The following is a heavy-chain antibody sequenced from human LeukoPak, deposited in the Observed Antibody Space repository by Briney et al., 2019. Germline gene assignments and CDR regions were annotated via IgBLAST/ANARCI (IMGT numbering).Heavy chain of an antibody. V-gene: IGHV4-34*01. D-gene: IGHD3-16*01. J-gene: IGHJ5*02. Sequence: SETLSLTCGVYGGSFSGCWSWIRQPPGKGLEWIGEIHYSGSTKYNPSLKSRVTTSVDTSKKEISLKLTSVTAADTAVYYCVSHIRGGFDPWGQGTLVTVSS. CDR1: GGSFSGC. CDR2: IHYSGST. CDR3: VSHIRGGFDP.